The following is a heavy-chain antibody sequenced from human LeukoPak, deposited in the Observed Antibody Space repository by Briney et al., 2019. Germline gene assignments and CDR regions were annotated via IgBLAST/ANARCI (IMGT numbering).Heavy chain of an antibody. V-gene: IGHV1-2*02. J-gene: IGHJ6*02. CDR1: GYIFTGFF. Sequence: ASVTVSCKASGYIFTGFFISWVRQAPGQGLEWMGWINPNSGDTDYGQKFQGRVSIIRDTSISTTYMELSSLTSDDTAVYFCARDRARDYYGSGSFYYYYGMDVWGQGTTVTVS. CDR2: INPNSGDT. CDR3: ARDRARDYYGSGSFYYYYGMDV. D-gene: IGHD3-10*01.